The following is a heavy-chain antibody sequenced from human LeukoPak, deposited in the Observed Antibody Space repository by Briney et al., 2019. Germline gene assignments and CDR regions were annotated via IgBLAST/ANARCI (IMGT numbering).Heavy chain of an antibody. CDR3: AKTPTVTRGFDP. CDR2: IYSDNT. Sequence: PGGSLRLSCTVSGFTVSTNSMSWVRQAPGKGLEWVSFIYSDNTHYSDSVKGRFTISRDNSKNTLYLQMNSLRAEDTAVYYCAKTPTVTRGFDPWGQGTLVTVSS. D-gene: IGHD4-17*01. CDR1: GFTVSTNS. J-gene: IGHJ5*02. V-gene: IGHV3-53*01.